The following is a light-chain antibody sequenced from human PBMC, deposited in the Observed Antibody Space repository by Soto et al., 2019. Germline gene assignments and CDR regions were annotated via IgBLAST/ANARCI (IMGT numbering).Light chain of an antibody. V-gene: IGKV3-20*01. CDR2: GAS. CDR1: RSVSNNY. Sequence: EIVLTQSPGTLSLSPGERATLSCRASRSVSNNYLAWYQQKPGQAPRLLIYGASNRATGIQVRFSGSGSGKDFTLTSSRREPEDFAVYYCRQYGSSGTFGQGAKVEIK. J-gene: IGKJ1*01. CDR3: RQYGSSGT.